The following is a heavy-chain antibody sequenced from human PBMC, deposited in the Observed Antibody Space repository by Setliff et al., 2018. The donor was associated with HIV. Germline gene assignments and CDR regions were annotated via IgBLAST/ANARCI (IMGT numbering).Heavy chain of an antibody. J-gene: IGHJ5*02. CDR1: GGTFSSFSSKA. V-gene: IGHV1-69*13. D-gene: IGHD4-17*01. CDR3: ARDLPTVVPSWFDP. CDR2: IIPIVGTA. Sequence: SVKVSCKASGGTFSSFSSKAISWVRQAPGQGLEWMGGIIPIVGTADYAQKFQGRVTITADESTTTAYLELTSLRPEDTAFYYCARDLPTVVPSWFDPWGQGTLVTVSS.